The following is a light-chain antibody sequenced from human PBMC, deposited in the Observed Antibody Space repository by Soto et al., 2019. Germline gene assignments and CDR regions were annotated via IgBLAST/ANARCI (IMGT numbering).Light chain of an antibody. CDR3: QQYGNWPIT. J-gene: IGKJ5*01. CDR1: QSVSSN. Sequence: EIVLTQSPGTLSLSPGERATLSCRASQSVSSNLAWYQQKPGQAPRLLIYGASSRATDIPGRFSGSGSGTEFTLTISSLQSEDFAVYYCQQYGNWPITFGQGTRLEIK. V-gene: IGKV3-15*01. CDR2: GAS.